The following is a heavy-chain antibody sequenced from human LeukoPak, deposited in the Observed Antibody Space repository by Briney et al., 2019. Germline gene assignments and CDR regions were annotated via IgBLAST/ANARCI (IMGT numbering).Heavy chain of an antibody. CDR2: VYYSGST. Sequence: PSETLSPTRTVSSASINNGNFDWAWIRQPPGKGLEWIGNVYYSGSTYYSPSLKCPVTISVHTSNNQFSLKLRSATAAQTTAEYCACRKYDGCFSTWGEGTLVTVP. D-gene: IGHD1-14*01. CDR3: ACRKYDGCFST. CDR1: SASINNGNFD. V-gene: IGHV4-39*01. J-gene: IGHJ5*02.